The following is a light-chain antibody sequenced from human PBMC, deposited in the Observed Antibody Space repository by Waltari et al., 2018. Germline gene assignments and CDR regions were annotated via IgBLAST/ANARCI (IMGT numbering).Light chain of an antibody. V-gene: IGLV2-8*01. CDR2: EVS. Sequence: QSALTQPPSASESPGQSVTLSCTGTSTDVGDSDFVPWYQHHPGKAPKIMIYEVSKRPSGVPDRFSGSKSGSTASLTVSGLQAEDEATYYCSSYAGSNTWVFGGGTKLTVL. J-gene: IGLJ3*02. CDR1: STDVGDSDF. CDR3: SSYAGSNTWV.